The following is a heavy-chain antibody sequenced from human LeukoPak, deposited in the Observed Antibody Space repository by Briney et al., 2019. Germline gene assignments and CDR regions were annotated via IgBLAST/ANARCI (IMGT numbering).Heavy chain of an antibody. CDR2: IKEDGGVE. CDR1: GFTFSSHW. D-gene: IGHD6-19*01. J-gene: IGHJ4*02. V-gene: IGHV3-7*03. CDR3: ARDSRWLLDY. Sequence: GGSLRLSCAASGFTFSSHWMTWVRQPPGKGLEWVANIKEDGGVEYYVDSVKGRFTISRDNTKNALYLQMNNLRADDTAVYFCARDSRWLLDYWGQGTLITVSS.